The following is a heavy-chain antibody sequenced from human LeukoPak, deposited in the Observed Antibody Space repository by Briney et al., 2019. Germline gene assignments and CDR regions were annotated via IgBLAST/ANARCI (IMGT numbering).Heavy chain of an antibody. D-gene: IGHD3-3*01. CDR3: ARGGELRFLEWLPRYYYYYGMDV. Sequence: SETLSLTCTVSGGSISSYYWSWIRQPPGKGLEWIGEINHSGSTNYNPSLKSRVTISVDTSKNQFSLKLSSVTAADTAVYYCARGGELRFLEWLPRYYYYYGMDVWGQGTTVTVSS. CDR1: GGSISSYY. V-gene: IGHV4-34*01. J-gene: IGHJ6*02. CDR2: INHSGST.